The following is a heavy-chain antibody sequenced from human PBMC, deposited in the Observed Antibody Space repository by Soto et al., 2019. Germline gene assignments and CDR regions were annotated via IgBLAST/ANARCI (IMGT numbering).Heavy chain of an antibody. CDR1: GGTFSTYT. D-gene: IGHD3-22*01. CDR2: IIPLFGTA. CDR3: ARSQDSSGYWNNCFDP. Sequence: SVKVSCKASGGTFSTYTMTWVRQAPGQGLEWMGGIIPLFGTANYAQKFQGRVTITADESTSTVYMELSSLRSGDTAVYYCARSQDSSGYWNNCFDPWGQGTLVTVSS. V-gene: IGHV1-69*13. J-gene: IGHJ5*02.